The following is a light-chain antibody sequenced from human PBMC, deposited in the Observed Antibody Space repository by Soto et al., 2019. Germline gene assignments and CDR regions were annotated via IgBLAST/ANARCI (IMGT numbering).Light chain of an antibody. CDR3: GTWDSSLSAGV. J-gene: IGLJ1*01. Sequence: QSVLTQPPSVSAAPGQKVTISCSGSSSNIGNNYVSWYQQLPGTAPKLLIYDNNKRPSGIPDRFSGSKSGTSATLGITGLQTGDEADYYCGTWDSSLSAGVSGTGTKVTVL. CDR1: SSNIGNNY. V-gene: IGLV1-51*01. CDR2: DNN.